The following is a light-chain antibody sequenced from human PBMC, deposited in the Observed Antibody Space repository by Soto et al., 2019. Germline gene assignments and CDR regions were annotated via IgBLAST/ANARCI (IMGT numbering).Light chain of an antibody. Sequence: EIVRTQSPATLSVSPGERATLSCRASQSVSSNLAGYQQKPGQAPRLLIYGASTRATGIPARFSGSGSGTEFTLTISSLQSEDFAVYYCQQYNNWPWTFGQGTKVEIK. J-gene: IGKJ1*01. CDR3: QQYNNWPWT. CDR1: QSVSSN. CDR2: GAS. V-gene: IGKV3-15*01.